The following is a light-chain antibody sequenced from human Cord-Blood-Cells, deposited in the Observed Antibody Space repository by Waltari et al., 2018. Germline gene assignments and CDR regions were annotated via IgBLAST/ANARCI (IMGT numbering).Light chain of an antibody. J-gene: IGKJ1*01. V-gene: IGKV1-8*01. CDR2: AAS. CDR1: QGISSY. CDR3: QQYYSYPT. Sequence: AIRMTQSPSSLSASTGDRVTITCRASQGISSYLAWYQQKPGKAPKLLIYAASTLQSGVPSRCSGSGSGTDFTLTISCLQSEDFATYYCQQYYSYPTFGQGTKVEIK.